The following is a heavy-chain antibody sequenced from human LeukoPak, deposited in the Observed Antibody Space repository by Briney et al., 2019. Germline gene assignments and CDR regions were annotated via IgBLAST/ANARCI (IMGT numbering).Heavy chain of an antibody. J-gene: IGHJ4*02. CDR1: GFTFINYS. V-gene: IGHV3-7*01. Sequence: GGSLRLSCTASGFTFINYSMNWVRQAPGKGLECVANINQDGSDKYYVDSVKGRFTISRDNTKNSLYLQMNSLRAEDTAVYYCVGGDYWGQGTLVAVSS. CDR2: INQDGSDK. CDR3: VGGDY.